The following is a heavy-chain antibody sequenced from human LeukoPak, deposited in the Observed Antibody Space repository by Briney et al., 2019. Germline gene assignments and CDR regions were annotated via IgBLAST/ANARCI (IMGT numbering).Heavy chain of an antibody. CDR1: GFTFSSYA. V-gene: IGHV3-23*01. CDR2: ISGSGGST. D-gene: IGHD3-22*01. Sequence: QPGGSLLLSCAASGFTFSSYAMSWVRPAPGKGLEWVSAISGSGGSTYYADSVKGRFTISRDNSKNTLYLQMNSLRAEDTAVYYCAKVGYYDSSGYVDYWGQGTLVTVSS. J-gene: IGHJ4*02. CDR3: AKVGYYDSSGYVDY.